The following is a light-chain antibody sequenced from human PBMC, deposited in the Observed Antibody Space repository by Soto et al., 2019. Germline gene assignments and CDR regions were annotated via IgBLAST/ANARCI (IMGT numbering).Light chain of an antibody. Sequence: EIVLTQSPGTLSLSPGERATLSCRASKTFSSTYLAWYQQKPGQAPRLLIYGTSSRATGIPDRFSGSGSGTDFTLTISVLEPEDFAVYYCQQYSTSPWTFGQGTKVEIK. V-gene: IGKV3-20*01. J-gene: IGKJ1*01. CDR1: KTFSSTY. CDR3: QQYSTSPWT. CDR2: GTS.